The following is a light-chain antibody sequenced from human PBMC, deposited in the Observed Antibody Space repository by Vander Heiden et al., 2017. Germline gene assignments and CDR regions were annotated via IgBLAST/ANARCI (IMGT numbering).Light chain of an antibody. V-gene: IGLV1-44*01. J-gene: IGLJ3*02. CDR2: SYD. Sequence: QSGLTQPPSASRPPEKRVTISCSAFNSNIGSRSLNWYQLLPGTAPRVLIYSYDQRPSGVPDRFSGTRSGTSASLAISGLQSEDEADYYCAAWDDSMNGWVFGGGTKLSVL. CDR1: NSNIGSRS. CDR3: AAWDDSMNGWV.